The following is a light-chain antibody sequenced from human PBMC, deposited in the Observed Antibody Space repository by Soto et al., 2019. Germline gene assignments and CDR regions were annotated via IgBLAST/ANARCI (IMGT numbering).Light chain of an antibody. CDR1: QSVSSSY. CDR2: GAS. V-gene: IGKV3-20*01. CDR3: QQYGSSPYT. Sequence: EIVLTQSPGTLSLSPGERATLSCRASQSVSSSYLAWYQQKPGQAPRLLIYGASSRATGIPDRFSGSGSGTHFTLTNSRLEPEDFAVYYCQQYGSSPYTFGQGTKLEIK. J-gene: IGKJ2*01.